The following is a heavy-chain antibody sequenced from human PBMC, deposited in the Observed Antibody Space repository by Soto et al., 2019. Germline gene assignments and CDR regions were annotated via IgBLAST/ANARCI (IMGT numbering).Heavy chain of an antibody. Sequence: SETLSLTCTVSGGSISSYYWSWIRQPPGKGLEWIGYIYYSGSTNYNPSLKSRVTISVDTSKNQFSLKLSSVTAADTAVYYCARMYSSSWDNWFDPWGQGTLVTVSS. J-gene: IGHJ5*02. CDR2: IYYSGST. V-gene: IGHV4-59*01. D-gene: IGHD6-13*01. CDR1: GGSISSYY. CDR3: ARMYSSSWDNWFDP.